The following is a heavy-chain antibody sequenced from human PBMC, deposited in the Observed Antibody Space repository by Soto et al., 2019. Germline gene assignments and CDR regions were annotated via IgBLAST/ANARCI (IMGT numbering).Heavy chain of an antibody. J-gene: IGHJ4*02. D-gene: IGHD3-22*01. CDR3: ARVGYYDSSDGY. CDR1: GGSISSGDYY. Sequence: SETLSLTCTVSGGSISSGDYYWGWIRQPPGKGLEWIGYIYYSGSTYYNPSLKSRVTISVDTSKNQFSLKLSSVTAAGTAVYYCARVGYYDSSDGYWGQGTLVTVSS. V-gene: IGHV4-30-4*01. CDR2: IYYSGST.